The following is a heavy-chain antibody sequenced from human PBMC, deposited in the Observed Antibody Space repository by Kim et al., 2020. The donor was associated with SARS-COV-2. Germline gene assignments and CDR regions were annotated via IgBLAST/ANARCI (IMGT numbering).Heavy chain of an antibody. CDR1: GGSFSSHA. CDR2: IIPKFDAT. V-gene: IGHV1-69*13. Sequence: ASVKVSCKASGGSFSSHAISWVRQGPGQGLEWMGGIIPKFDATHYAQIFQGRVTITADESTNTVYMQLNSLTSDDTAVYFCASGGYSGYESMGIYTYSGMDVWGQGTTVTVSS. J-gene: IGHJ6*01. D-gene: IGHD5-12*01. CDR3: ASGGYSGYESMGIYTYSGMDV.